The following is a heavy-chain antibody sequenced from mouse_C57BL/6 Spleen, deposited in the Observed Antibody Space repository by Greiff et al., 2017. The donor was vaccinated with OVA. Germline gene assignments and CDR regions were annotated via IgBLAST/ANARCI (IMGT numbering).Heavy chain of an antibody. J-gene: IGHJ1*03. V-gene: IGHV3-1*01. CDR3: ARGGPGDYWYFDV. Sequence: EVQLQESGPGMVKPSQSLSLTCTVTGYSITSGYDWHWIRHFPGNKLEWMGYISYSGSTNYNPSLKSRISITHDTSKNHFFLKLNSVTTEDTATYYCARGGPGDYWYFDVWGTGTTVTVSS. CDR1: GYSITSGYD. CDR2: ISYSGST.